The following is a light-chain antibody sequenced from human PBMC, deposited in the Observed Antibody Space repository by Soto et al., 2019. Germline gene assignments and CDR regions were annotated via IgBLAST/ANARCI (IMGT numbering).Light chain of an antibody. V-gene: IGKV3-20*01. J-gene: IGKJ2*01. Sequence: EIVLTQSPGTLSLSPGQIATLSCRASESISRDYLAWYQQRLGQAPRLLIYGASSGATGIPDRFSGSGSGTDFTLTISRLEPEDFVIYYCQPYGGVPYTFGQGTKLEIK. CDR2: GAS. CDR3: QPYGGVPYT. CDR1: ESISRDY.